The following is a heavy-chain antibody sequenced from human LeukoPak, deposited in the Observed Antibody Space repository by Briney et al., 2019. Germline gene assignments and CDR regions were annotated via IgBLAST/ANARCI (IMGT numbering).Heavy chain of an antibody. V-gene: IGHV4-61*02. CDR3: ARGGRFLEWLPTYYYYYYMDV. CDR2: FYTSGST. J-gene: IGHJ6*03. CDR1: GGSISSGSYY. Sequence: SQTLSLTCTVSGGSISSGSYYWSWIRQPAGKGLEWIGRFYTSGSTNYNPSLKSRVTISVDTSKNQFSLKLSSVTAADTAVYYCARGGRFLEWLPTYYYYYYMDVWGKGTTVTVSS. D-gene: IGHD3-3*01.